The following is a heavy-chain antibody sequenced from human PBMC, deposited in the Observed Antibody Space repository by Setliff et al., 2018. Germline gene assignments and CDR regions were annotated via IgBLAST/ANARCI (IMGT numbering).Heavy chain of an antibody. V-gene: IGHV3-30*07. CDR2: ISYDGGSK. J-gene: IGHJ3*02. CDR3: AKEKYSSTWYTLDAFDI. CDR1: GFSFSSYD. Sequence: SLRLSCSASGFSFSSYDFHWVRQAPGKGLEWVAVISYDGGSKYYTDSVKGRFIISRDSSTSTVYLQMNSLRAEDTAVYYCAKEKYSSTWYTLDAFDIWGQGTMVTVSS. D-gene: IGHD6-13*01.